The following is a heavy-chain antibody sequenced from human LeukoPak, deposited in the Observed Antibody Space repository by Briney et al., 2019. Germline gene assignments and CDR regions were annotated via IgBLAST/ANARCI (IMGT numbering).Heavy chain of an antibody. J-gene: IGHJ4*02. CDR1: GFTFSSYG. CDR2: ISYDGSNK. CDR3: ARLRYSGTDFEY. Sequence: GGSLRLSCAASGFTFSSYGMHWVRQAPGRGLEWVAVISYDGSNKYYADSVKGRFTISRDNSENMLYLQMNSLRAEDTAVYYCARLRYSGTDFEYWGQGTLVTVSS. V-gene: IGHV3-30*03. D-gene: IGHD5-12*01.